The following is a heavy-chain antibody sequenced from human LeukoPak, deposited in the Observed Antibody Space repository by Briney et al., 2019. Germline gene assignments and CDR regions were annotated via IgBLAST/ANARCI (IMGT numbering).Heavy chain of an antibody. CDR1: GFTFNDAW. J-gene: IGHJ4*02. CDR3: TTEVAEYYDSSGYFDN. Sequence: GGSLRLSCEASGFTFNDAWMSWVRQAPGRGLEWVGRVTTKTDAGTIDYASPVRGRFTISRDDSKNTLYLQINSLKTEDTAVYYCTTEVAEYYDSSGYFDNWGQGTLVTVSS. V-gene: IGHV3-15*01. CDR2: VTTKTDAGTI. D-gene: IGHD3-22*01.